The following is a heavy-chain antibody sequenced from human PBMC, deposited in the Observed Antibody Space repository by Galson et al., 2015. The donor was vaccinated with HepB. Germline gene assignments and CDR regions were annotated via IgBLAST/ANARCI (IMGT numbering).Heavy chain of an antibody. CDR3: ARGNSDAFDV. Sequence: SETLSLTCTVSGGSISTYYWSWIRQPPGRGLEWIGYIYYGVSTNYNPFLKSRVTMSVDASNNQYSLRLSSVTAADTAMYYCARGNSDAFDVWGQGTKVTVSS. CDR1: GGSISTYY. CDR2: IYYGVST. V-gene: IGHV4-59*12. J-gene: IGHJ3*01.